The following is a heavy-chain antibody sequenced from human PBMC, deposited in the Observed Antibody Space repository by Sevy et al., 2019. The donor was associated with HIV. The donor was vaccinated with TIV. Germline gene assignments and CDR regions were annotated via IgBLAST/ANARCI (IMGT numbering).Heavy chain of an antibody. Sequence: GGSLRLSCAASGFTFSTYAMSWVRQAPGKGLEWVSGISGSGGSTYYADSLKGQFTILRDNSKNTLSLQMNSLRAEDTAVYYSAKGDRTFYGLDVWGQGTTVTVSS. CDR1: GFTFSTYA. CDR3: AKGDRTFYGLDV. CDR2: ISGSGGST. D-gene: IGHD2-15*01. V-gene: IGHV3-23*01. J-gene: IGHJ6*02.